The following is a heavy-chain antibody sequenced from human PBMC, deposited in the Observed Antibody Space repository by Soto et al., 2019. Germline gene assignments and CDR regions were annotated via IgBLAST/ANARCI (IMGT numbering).Heavy chain of an antibody. Sequence: QVQLVESGGGVVEPGRSLRLSCAASGFTFSSYSMHWVRQAPGKGLEWVAVTWYDGSNKYYADSVKGRFTISRDNSKNTLYLQMNSLRAEDAAVYYCARDGGILRFLEWPEYYYMDVWGKGTTVTVSS. CDR1: GFTFSSYS. J-gene: IGHJ6*03. CDR2: TWYDGSNK. D-gene: IGHD3-3*01. CDR3: ARDGGILRFLEWPEYYYMDV. V-gene: IGHV3-33*01.